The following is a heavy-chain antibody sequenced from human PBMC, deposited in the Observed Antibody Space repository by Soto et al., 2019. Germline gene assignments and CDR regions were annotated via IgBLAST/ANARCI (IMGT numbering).Heavy chain of an antibody. CDR2: IYHSGST. Sequence: QVQLQESGPGLVKPSGTLSLTCAVSGGSISSSNWWSWVRQPPGQGLEWIGEIYHSGSTNYNPSLKRRVTISVDKSKNQYSLKLSSVTAADTAVYYCARAAMGGSSWPFDYWGQGTLVTVSS. D-gene: IGHD6-13*01. CDR3: ARAAMGGSSWPFDY. V-gene: IGHV4-4*02. CDR1: GGSISSSNW. J-gene: IGHJ4*02.